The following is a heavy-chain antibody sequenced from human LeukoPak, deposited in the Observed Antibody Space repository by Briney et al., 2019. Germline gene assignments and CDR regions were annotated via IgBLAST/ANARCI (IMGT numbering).Heavy chain of an antibody. Sequence: GGSLRLSCAASGFTFSSYAMHWVRQAPGKGLEWVAVISYDGSNKYYADSVKGRFTISRDNSKNTLYLQMDSLRAEDAAVYYCARASGGFCSGCSCYTAYYGMDVWGKGTTVTVSS. V-gene: IGHV3-30*04. D-gene: IGHD2-15*01. CDR3: ARASGGFCSGCSCYTAYYGMDV. CDR2: ISYDGSNK. CDR1: GFTFSSYA. J-gene: IGHJ6*04.